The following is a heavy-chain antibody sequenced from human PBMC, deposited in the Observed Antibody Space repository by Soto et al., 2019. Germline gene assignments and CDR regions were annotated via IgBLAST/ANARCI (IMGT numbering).Heavy chain of an antibody. CDR3: ARVLRRWFGP. J-gene: IGHJ5*02. V-gene: IGHV4-4*02. CDR2: ISHSGIT. D-gene: IGHD6-6*01. Sequence: QVQLQESGPGLVKPSGTLSLTCAVSGGSITSANWWTWVRQPPGGGLEWIGEISHSGITNYKASLKSRVSMSGDKTKNGVSLVLTSVTAADSAVYYCARVLRRWFGPWCQRTTVTVFS. CDR1: GGSITSANW.